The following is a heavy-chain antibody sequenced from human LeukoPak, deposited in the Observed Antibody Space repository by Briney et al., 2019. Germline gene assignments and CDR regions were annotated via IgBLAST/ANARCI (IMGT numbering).Heavy chain of an antibody. CDR1: GGSISSGSYY. CDR2: IYTSGST. CDR3: ARVLPPLYYMDV. Sequence: SQTLSLTCTVSGGSISSGSYYWSWIRQPAGKGLEWIGRIYTSGSTNYNPSLKSRVTISVDTSKNQFSLSLSSVTAADTAVYYCARVLPPLYYMDVWGKGTTVTISS. J-gene: IGHJ6*03. V-gene: IGHV4-61*02.